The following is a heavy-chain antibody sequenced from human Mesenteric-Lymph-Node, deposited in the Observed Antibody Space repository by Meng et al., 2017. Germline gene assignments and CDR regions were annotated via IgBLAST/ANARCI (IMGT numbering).Heavy chain of an antibody. CDR2: IYYSGST. CDR3: ATLGLGWSGFDF. V-gene: IGHV4-30-4*01. J-gene: IGHJ4*02. CDR1: GGSISSGDYY. Sequence: QVQLQESGPGLVKPSQTLSLTCTVSGGSISSGDYYWSWIRQPPGKGLEWIGYIYYSGSTYYNSSLKSRVAISVDTSKNQFSLELTSVTAADTAVYYCATLGLGWSGFDFWGQGTLVTVSS. D-gene: IGHD6-19*01.